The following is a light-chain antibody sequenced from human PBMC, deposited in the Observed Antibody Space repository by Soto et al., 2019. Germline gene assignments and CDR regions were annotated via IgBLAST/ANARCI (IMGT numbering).Light chain of an antibody. J-gene: IGLJ1*01. CDR3: SSYTSSSTLYV. CDR2: EVS. CDR1: SSDVGGYNY. Sequence: QSVLTQPASVSGSPGQSITISCTGTSSDVGGYNYVSWYQQHPGKAPKLMIYEVSNRPSGVSNRFSGSTSGNTASLTISGLQAEDEADYYCSSYTSSSTLYVFGTGTKVTVL. V-gene: IGLV2-14*01.